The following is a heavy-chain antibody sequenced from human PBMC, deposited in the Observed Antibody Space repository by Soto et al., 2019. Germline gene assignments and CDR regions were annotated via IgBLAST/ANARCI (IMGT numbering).Heavy chain of an antibody. CDR1: GFTFSSYW. CDR2: IKQDGSEK. V-gene: IGHV3-7*01. Sequence: EVQLVESGGDLVQPGGSLRLSCAASGFTFSSYWMTWVRQAPGKGLEWVANIKQDGSEKYYVDSVKGRFTISRDNAKNSVYRQMNSLRAEDTAVYYCARDRPFGGPPDWGQGTLVTVSS. CDR3: ARDRPFGGPPD. J-gene: IGHJ4*02. D-gene: IGHD3-16*01.